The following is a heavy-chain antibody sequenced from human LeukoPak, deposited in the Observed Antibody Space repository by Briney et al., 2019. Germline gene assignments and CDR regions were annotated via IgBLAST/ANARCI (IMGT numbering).Heavy chain of an antibody. D-gene: IGHD6-13*01. V-gene: IGHV3-73*01. CDR2: ISSKANSYAT. Sequence: GGSLRLSCAASGLTFSGSVMHWVRQTSGKGLEWVGRISSKANSYATAYAASVRGRFTISRDDSKDTAYLQMYSLKNEDTAVYYCTSPLRQQLGYYGVDVWGQGTRVSVSS. J-gene: IGHJ6*02. CDR1: GLTFSGSV. CDR3: TSPLRQQLGYYGVDV.